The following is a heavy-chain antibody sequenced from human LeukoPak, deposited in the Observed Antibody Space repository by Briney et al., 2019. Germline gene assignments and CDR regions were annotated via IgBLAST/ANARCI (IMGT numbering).Heavy chain of an antibody. D-gene: IGHD3-10*01. CDR2: IYFSGST. CDR3: ARDGEGGYGMDV. V-gene: IGHV4-59*01. J-gene: IGHJ6*02. CDR1: GGPISDNY. Sequence: SETLSLTCTVSGGPISDNYWTWIRQPPGKGLEWIGYIYFSGSTSYNPSLKSRVTISMDTSKNQFSLTLRSVTAADTAVYYCARDGEGGYGMDVWGRGSTVTVSS.